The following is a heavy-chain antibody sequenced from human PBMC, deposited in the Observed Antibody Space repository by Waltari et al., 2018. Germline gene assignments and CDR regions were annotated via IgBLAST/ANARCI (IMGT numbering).Heavy chain of an antibody. V-gene: IGHV5-51*01. CDR3: ARDNVLLWFGELLGAFDI. Sequence: EVQLVQSGAEVKKPGESLKISCKGSGYSFTSYWIGWVRQMPGKGLEWMGIIYPGDSDTRYSPSFQGQVTISADKSISTAYLQWSSLKASDTAMYYCARDNVLLWFGELLGAFDIWGQGTMVTVSS. J-gene: IGHJ3*02. CDR2: IYPGDSDT. CDR1: GYSFTSYW. D-gene: IGHD3-10*01.